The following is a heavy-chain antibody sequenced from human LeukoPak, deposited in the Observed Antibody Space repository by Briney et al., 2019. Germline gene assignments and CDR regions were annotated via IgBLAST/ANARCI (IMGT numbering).Heavy chain of an antibody. CDR1: GFTFSTYT. Sequence: GSLRLSCAASGFTFSTYTMHWVRQAPGKGLEYVSGISSNGGSTYYANSVKGGFTISRDNSKNTLYLQMGSLRAEDMAVYYCAREITITIVGVVMSRYMDVWGKGTTVTVSS. J-gene: IGHJ6*03. CDR2: ISSNGGST. D-gene: IGHD3-3*01. CDR3: AREITITIVGVVMSRYMDV. V-gene: IGHV3-64*01.